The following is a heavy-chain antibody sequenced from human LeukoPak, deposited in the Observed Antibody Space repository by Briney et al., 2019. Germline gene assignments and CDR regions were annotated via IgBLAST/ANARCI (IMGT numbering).Heavy chain of an antibody. Sequence: GGSLRLSCAPSGFTVSGNYMSWVRQAPGKGLEWVSLIYSGGGTYYADSVKGRFTISRDNSKNTLYLQMNSLRAEDTAVYYCAGGITGTNNWFDPWGQGTLVTVSS. CDR2: IYSGGGT. V-gene: IGHV3-53*05. J-gene: IGHJ5*02. CDR3: AGGITGTNNWFDP. D-gene: IGHD1/OR15-1a*01. CDR1: GFTVSGNY.